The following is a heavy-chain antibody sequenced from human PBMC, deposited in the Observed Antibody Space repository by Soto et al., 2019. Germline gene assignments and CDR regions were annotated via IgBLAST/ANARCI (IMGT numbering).Heavy chain of an antibody. CDR2: ISYVGSNK. V-gene: IGHV3-30-3*01. D-gene: IGHD3-22*01. Sequence: SLRLSCAASGFTFSSYAMHWVRQAPGTGLEWVAVISYVGSNKYYADSVTGRFTISRDTSKNTLYLQMNSLRAAEPAVYYCASDPTRYYYERSGYVDYWGQGTLVNVS. CDR1: GFTFSSYA. J-gene: IGHJ4*02. CDR3: ASDPTRYYYERSGYVDY.